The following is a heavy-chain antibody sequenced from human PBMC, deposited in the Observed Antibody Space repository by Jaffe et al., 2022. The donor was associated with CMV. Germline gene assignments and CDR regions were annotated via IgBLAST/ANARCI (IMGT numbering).Heavy chain of an antibody. D-gene: IGHD3-22*01. Sequence: EVQLVESGGGLVQPGGSLRLSCAASGFTFSSYWMHWVRQAPGKGLVWVSRINSDGSSTSYADSVKGRFTISRDNAKNTLYLQMNSLRAEDTAVYYCAPNPWRYYDSSGYYWFDPWGQGTLVTVSS. V-gene: IGHV3-74*01. CDR3: APNPWRYYDSSGYYWFDP. CDR1: GFTFSSYW. CDR2: INSDGSST. J-gene: IGHJ5*02.